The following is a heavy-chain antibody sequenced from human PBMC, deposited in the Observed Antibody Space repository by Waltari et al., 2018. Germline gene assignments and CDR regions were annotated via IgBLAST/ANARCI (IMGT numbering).Heavy chain of an antibody. V-gene: IGHV1-8*01. Sequence: QVQLVQSGAEVKKPGASVKVSCKASGYTFTSYDINWVRQATGQGLEWMGWMNPNSGNTGYAQKFQGRVTMTRNTSISTAYMELSSLRSEDTAAYYCARKYYDFWSGYYTGGMDVWGQGTTVTVSS. CDR2: MNPNSGNT. D-gene: IGHD3-3*01. CDR1: GYTFTSYD. CDR3: ARKYYDFWSGYYTGGMDV. J-gene: IGHJ6*02.